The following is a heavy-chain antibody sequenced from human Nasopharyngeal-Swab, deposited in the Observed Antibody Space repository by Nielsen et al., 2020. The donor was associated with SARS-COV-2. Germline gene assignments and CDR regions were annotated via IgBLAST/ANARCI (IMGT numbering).Heavy chain of an antibody. CDR3: ARDRVKTIFGVVLTSHVDV. V-gene: IGHV4-31*02. D-gene: IGHD3-3*01. CDR2: IYYSGST. J-gene: IGHJ6*04. Sequence: RQAPGKGLEWLGYIYYSGSTYYNPSLKSRVTISVDTSKNQFSLKLSSVTAADTAVYYCARDRVKTIFGVVLTSHVDVWGKGTTVTVSS.